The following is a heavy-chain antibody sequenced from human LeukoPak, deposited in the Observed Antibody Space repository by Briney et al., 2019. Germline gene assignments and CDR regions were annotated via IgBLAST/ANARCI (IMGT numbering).Heavy chain of an antibody. CDR3: ARGPSRDGYNLVY. J-gene: IGHJ4*02. D-gene: IGHD5-24*01. CDR1: GATFSSYA. V-gene: IGHV1-69*13. Sequence: GASVKVSCKASGATFSSYAISWVRQAPGQGLEWMGGIIPIFGTANYAQKFQGRVTITADESTSTAYMELSSLRSEDTAVYYCARGPSRDGYNLVYWGQGTLVTVSS. CDR2: IIPIFGTA.